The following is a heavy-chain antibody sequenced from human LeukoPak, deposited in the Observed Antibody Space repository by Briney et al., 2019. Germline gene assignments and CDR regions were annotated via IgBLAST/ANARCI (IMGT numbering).Heavy chain of an antibody. Sequence: GGSLRLSCAASGFTFTSYSMNWVRQAPGKGLEWVSTISGGGGSTYYADSVKGRFTISRDNSKNTLYLQVNSLRAEDTAVYYCAEEGFDSWGQGTLVTVSS. CDR2: ISGGGGST. V-gene: IGHV3-23*01. CDR1: GFTFTSYS. CDR3: AEEGFDS. J-gene: IGHJ4*02.